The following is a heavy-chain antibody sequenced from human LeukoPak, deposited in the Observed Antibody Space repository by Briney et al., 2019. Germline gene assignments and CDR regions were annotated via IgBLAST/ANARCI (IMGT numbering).Heavy chain of an antibody. V-gene: IGHV4-34*01. CDR1: GGSFSGYY. CDR2: INHSGST. CDR3: ARGRVPQYYYDSSGYYLGDFDY. J-gene: IGHJ4*02. D-gene: IGHD3-22*01. Sequence: PSETLCLTCAVYGGSFSGYYWSWIRQPPGKGLEWIGEINHSGSTNYNPSLKSRVTISVDTSKNQFSLKLSSVTAADTAVYYCARGRVPQYYYDSSGYYLGDFDYWGQGTLVTVSS.